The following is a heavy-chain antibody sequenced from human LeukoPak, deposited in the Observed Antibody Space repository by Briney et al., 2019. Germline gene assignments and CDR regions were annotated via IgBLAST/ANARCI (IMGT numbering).Heavy chain of an antibody. CDR1: GGSLSSGDYY. CDR3: AGRSPYYDFWSGYPRGYYFDY. V-gene: IGHV4-30-4*01. CDR2: IYYSGST. J-gene: IGHJ4*02. Sequence: SQTLSLTCTVSGGSLSSGDYYWGWIRQPPGKGLEWIGYIYYSGSTYYNPSLKSRVTISVDTSKNQFSLKLSSVTAADTAVYYCAGRSPYYDFWSGYPRGYYFDYWGQGTLVTVSS. D-gene: IGHD3-3*01.